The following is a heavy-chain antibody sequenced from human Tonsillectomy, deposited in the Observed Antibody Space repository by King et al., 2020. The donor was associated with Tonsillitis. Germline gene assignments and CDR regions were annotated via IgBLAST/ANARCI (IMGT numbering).Heavy chain of an antibody. CDR1: GYSFTSYW. CDR3: ARHLDYYDSSGYYSFDY. CDR2: IDPSDSYT. V-gene: IGHV5-10-1*01. D-gene: IGHD3-22*01. Sequence: VQLVESGAEVKKPGESLRISCKGSGYSFTSYWISWVRQMPGKGLEWMGRIDPSDSYTNYSPSFQGHVTISDDKSISTAYLQWSSLKASDTAMYYCARHLDYYDSSGYYSFDYWGQGTLVTVSS. J-gene: IGHJ4*02.